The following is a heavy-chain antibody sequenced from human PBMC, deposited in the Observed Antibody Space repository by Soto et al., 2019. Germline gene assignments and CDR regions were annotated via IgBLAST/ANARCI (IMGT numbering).Heavy chain of an antibody. CDR1: GGTFSSYT. D-gene: IGHD6-13*01. Sequence: SVKVSCKASGGTFSSYTISWVRQAPGQGLEWMGRIIPILGIANYAQKFQGRVTITADKSTSTAYMELSSLRSEDTAVYYCARAVGIAAAEVYYFDYWGQGTLVTVSS. V-gene: IGHV1-69*02. CDR3: ARAVGIAAAEVYYFDY. CDR2: IIPILGIA. J-gene: IGHJ4*02.